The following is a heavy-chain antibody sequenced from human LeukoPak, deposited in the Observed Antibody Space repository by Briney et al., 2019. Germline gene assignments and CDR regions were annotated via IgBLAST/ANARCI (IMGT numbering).Heavy chain of an antibody. CDR3: ARENVPSSSWYAQTSPLDY. D-gene: IGHD6-13*01. J-gene: IGHJ4*02. Sequence: SVKVSCKASGGTFSSYATSWVRQAPGQGLEWMGRIIPILGIANYAQKFQGRVTITADKSTSTAYMELSSLRSEDTAVYYCARENVPSSSWYAQTSPLDYWGQGTLVTVSS. CDR2: IIPILGIA. CDR1: GGTFSSYA. V-gene: IGHV1-69*04.